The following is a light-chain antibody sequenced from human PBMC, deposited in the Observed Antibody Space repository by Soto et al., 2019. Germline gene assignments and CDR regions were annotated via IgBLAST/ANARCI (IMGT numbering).Light chain of an antibody. V-gene: IGKV3-11*01. J-gene: IGKJ5*01. CDR1: QSVSNF. Sequence: EIVLTQSPATLSLYPGERATLSCRASQSVSNFLAWYLQRPGQAPRRLIFDASKRAAGVPASFSGSGSGTDFTLTISILEPEDFAVYYCQQRSSWPITFGHGKRLEIK. CDR3: QQRSSWPIT. CDR2: DAS.